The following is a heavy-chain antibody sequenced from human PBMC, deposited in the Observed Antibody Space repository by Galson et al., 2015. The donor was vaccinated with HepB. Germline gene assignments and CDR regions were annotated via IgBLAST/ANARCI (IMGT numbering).Heavy chain of an antibody. CDR3: ARDSGHYYGSGRTFDY. V-gene: IGHV1-69*04. CDR1: GGTFSSYT. Sequence: SVKVSCKASGGTFSSYTISWVRQAPGQGLEWMGRIIPILGIANYAQKFQGRVTITADKSTSTAYMELSSLRSEDTAVYYCARDSGHYYGSGRTFDYWGQGTLVTVSS. J-gene: IGHJ4*02. CDR2: IIPILGIA. D-gene: IGHD3-10*01.